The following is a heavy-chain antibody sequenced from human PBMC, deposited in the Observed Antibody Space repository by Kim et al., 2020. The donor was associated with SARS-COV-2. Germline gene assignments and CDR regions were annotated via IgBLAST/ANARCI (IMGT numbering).Heavy chain of an antibody. J-gene: IGHJ5*02. Sequence: SETLSLTCTVSGGSISSSSYYWGWIRQPPGKGLEWIGSIYYSGSTYYNPSLKSRVTISVDTSKNQFSLKLSSVTAADTAVYYCARGSDIVVVPAVNWFDPWGQGTLFTVSS. V-gene: IGHV4-39*07. CDR1: GGSISSSSYY. CDR2: IYYSGST. CDR3: ARGSDIVVVPAVNWFDP. D-gene: IGHD2-2*01.